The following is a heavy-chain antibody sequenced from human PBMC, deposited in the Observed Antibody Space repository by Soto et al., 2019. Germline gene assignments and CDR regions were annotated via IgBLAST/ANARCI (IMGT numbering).Heavy chain of an antibody. CDR2: ISGSGDST. J-gene: IGHJ4*02. Sequence: GGSLRLSCAASGSTFTSYAMSWVRQAPGKGLEWVSAISGSGDSTYYADSVKGRFTISRDNSRTTLYLQMNSLRAEDTAVYSCEWGLDRPLDCWGQGTLVTVSS. CDR3: EWGLDRPLDC. CDR1: GSTFTSYA. D-gene: IGHD2-21*02. V-gene: IGHV3-23*01.